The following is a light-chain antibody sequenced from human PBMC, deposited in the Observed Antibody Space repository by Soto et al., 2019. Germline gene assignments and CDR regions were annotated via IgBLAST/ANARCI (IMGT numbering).Light chain of an antibody. J-gene: IGLJ1*01. CDR1: SSDVGGYNY. V-gene: IGLV2-14*01. CDR3: SSYSSSSTLV. Sequence: QSVLTQPASVSGSPGQSITIACTGTSSDVGGYNYVSWFQQHPGKAPKLMIYEVSNRPSGVSNRFSASKSGNTASLTISGLQAEDEATYYCSSYSSSSTLVFGTGTKLTV. CDR2: EVS.